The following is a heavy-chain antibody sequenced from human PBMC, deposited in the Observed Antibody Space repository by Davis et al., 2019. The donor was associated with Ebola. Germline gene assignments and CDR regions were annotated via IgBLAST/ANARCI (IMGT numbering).Heavy chain of an antibody. CDR3: ARDQSGRSMYLYYYYGMDV. V-gene: IGHV3-33*01. Sequence: GESLKISCAASGFTFSSYGMHWVRQAPGKGLEWVAVIWYDGSNKYYADSVKGRFTISRDNSKNTLYLQMNSLRAEDTAVYYCARDQSGRSMYLYYYYGMDVWGQGTTVTVSS. J-gene: IGHJ6*02. CDR1: GFTFSSYG. D-gene: IGHD6-6*01. CDR2: IWYDGSNK.